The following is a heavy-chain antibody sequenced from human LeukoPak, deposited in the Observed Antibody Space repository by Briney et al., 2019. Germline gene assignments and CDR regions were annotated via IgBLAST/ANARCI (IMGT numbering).Heavy chain of an antibody. V-gene: IGHV5-51*01. CDR2: IYPGDSDT. J-gene: IGHJ2*01. Sequence: GESLKISCRGSGYSFTTYWIGWVRQMPGKGLEWMGIIYPGDSDTRYSPSFQGQVTISADKSITTAYLQWSSLKASDTAMYYCARHRRNYYDSSGYPGYFDLCGRGTLVTVSS. D-gene: IGHD3-22*01. CDR1: GYSFTTYW. CDR3: ARHRRNYYDSSGYPGYFDL.